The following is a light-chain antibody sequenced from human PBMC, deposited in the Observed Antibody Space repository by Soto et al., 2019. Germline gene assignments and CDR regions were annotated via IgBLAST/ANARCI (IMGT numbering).Light chain of an antibody. V-gene: IGLV2-11*01. CDR1: SSYIGPYDH. CDR3: SSYAGNYIYV. CDR2: AVS. J-gene: IGLJ1*01. Sequence: QSALTQPRSVSGSPGQSVTISCTRTSSYIGPYDHVAWYQQHPGKAPKHIIFAVSKRPSGVPDRFSGSKSGNTASLTISGLQAEDEADYYCSSYAGNYIYVFATGTKVTVL.